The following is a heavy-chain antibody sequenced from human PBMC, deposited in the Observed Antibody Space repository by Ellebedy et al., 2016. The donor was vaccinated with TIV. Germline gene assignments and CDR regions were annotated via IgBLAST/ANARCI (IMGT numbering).Heavy chain of an antibody. CDR1: GGTFSSYA. Sequence: ASVKVSCKASGGTFSSYAISWVRQAPGQGLEWMGGIIPRVGIVKYAQNFQGRVTITADKSTGTAYMELSSLRSEDTALYYCARQNYDSSGYRSRHYDYHDMDVWGQGTTVTVSS. V-gene: IGHV1-69*10. J-gene: IGHJ6*02. CDR2: IIPRVGIV. D-gene: IGHD3-22*01. CDR3: ARQNYDSSGYRSRHYDYHDMDV.